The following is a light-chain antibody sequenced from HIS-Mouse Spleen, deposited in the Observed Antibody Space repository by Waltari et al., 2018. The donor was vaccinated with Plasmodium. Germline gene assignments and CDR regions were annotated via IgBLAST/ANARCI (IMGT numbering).Light chain of an antibody. J-gene: IGLJ3*02. Sequence: SYELTQPPSVSVSPGQTARITCSGDALPKKYAYWYQQKSGKAPVLVIYEDSKRPSGCPGRFSGSRSWTIATLTISGAQVGDEADYYCYSTDSSGNHRVFGGGTKLTGL. CDR3: YSTDSSGNHRV. CDR1: ALPKKY. CDR2: EDS. V-gene: IGLV3-10*01.